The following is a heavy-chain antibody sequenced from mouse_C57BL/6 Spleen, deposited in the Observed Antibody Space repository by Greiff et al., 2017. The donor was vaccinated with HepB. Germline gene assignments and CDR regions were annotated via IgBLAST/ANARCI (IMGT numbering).Heavy chain of an antibody. CDR2: IDPENGDT. CDR1: GFNIKDDY. D-gene: IGHD2-4*01. V-gene: IGHV14-4*01. Sequence: EVQLQQSGAELVRPGASVKLSCTASGFNIKDDYMHWVKQRPEQDLEWIGWIDPENGDTEYASKFQGKATITADTSSNTAYLQLSSLTSEDTAVYYCTSMITTRSYYAMDYWGQGTSVTVSS. CDR3: TSMITTRSYYAMDY. J-gene: IGHJ4*01.